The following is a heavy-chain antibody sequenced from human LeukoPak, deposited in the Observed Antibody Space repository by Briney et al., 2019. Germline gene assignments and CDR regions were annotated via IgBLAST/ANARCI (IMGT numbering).Heavy chain of an antibody. CDR2: IYPGDSDT. V-gene: IGHV5-51*01. D-gene: IGHD4-23*01. Sequence: GESLKISCQGSGYSFTNYWIAWVRQMPGKGLEWMGIIYPGDSDTKYSPSFQGQVTISADKSITTAYLQWSSLKASDTAMYYCARQESGLRWQTFDYWGQGTLVTVS. CDR3: ARQESGLRWQTFDY. J-gene: IGHJ4*02. CDR1: GYSFTNYW.